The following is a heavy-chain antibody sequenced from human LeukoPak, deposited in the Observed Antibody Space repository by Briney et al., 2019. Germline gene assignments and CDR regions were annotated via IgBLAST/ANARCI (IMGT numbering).Heavy chain of an antibody. CDR3: ARRSTVTTGDAFDI. CDR2: IFPRDFDI. V-gene: IGHV5-51*01. CDR1: GYLFTSYW. J-gene: IGHJ3*02. Sequence: GESLKISCKGSGYLFTSYWIGWVRQMPGKGLEWIGIIFPRDFDIRYSPSFQGQVTISADKSISTAYLQWSSLKASDTAMYYCARRSTVTTGDAFDIWGQGTMVTVSS. D-gene: IGHD4-17*01.